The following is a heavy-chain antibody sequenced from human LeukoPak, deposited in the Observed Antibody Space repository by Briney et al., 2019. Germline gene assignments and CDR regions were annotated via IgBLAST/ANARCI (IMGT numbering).Heavy chain of an antibody. CDR2: INWNGGST. D-gene: IGHD3-22*01. Sequence: GGSLRLXCAASGFTFDDYGMSWVRHAPGKGLEWVSGINWNGGSTGYADSVKGRFTISRDNAKNSLYLQMNSLRAEDTALYYCARDDSSGYYLIPFDYWGQGTLVTVSS. CDR3: ARDDSSGYYLIPFDY. CDR1: GFTFDDYG. V-gene: IGHV3-20*04. J-gene: IGHJ4*02.